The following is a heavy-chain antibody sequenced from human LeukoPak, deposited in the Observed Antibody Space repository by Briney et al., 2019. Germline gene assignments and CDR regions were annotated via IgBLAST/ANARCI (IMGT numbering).Heavy chain of an antibody. J-gene: IGHJ4*02. CDR2: IYYSGST. Sequence: ASETLSLTCTDSGGSISSYYWSWIRQPPGKGLEWIGYIYYSGSTNYNPSLKSRVTISVDTSKNQFSLKLRSVTAADTAVYYCARGGSGSYYRLDYWGQGTLVTVSS. CDR1: GGSISSYY. V-gene: IGHV4-59*01. D-gene: IGHD3-10*01. CDR3: ARGGSGSYYRLDY.